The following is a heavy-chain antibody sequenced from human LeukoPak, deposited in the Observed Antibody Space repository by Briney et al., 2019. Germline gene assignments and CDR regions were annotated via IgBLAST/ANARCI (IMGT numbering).Heavy chain of an antibody. CDR3: ARDLVTVTKGFDI. CDR2: TSHIGRT. D-gene: IGHD4-17*01. CDR1: GDSFSSHY. J-gene: IGHJ3*02. V-gene: IGHV4-59*11. Sequence: KSSETLSLTCAVSGDSFSSHYWTWIRQSPGTGLEWIGYTSHIGRTNYNPSLKSRVTISIDTSKNQFSLKLRSVTAADTAVYYCARDLVTVTKGFDIWGQGTMASVSS.